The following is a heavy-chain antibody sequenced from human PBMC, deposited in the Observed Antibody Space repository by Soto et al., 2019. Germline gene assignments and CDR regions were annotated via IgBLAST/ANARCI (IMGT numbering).Heavy chain of an antibody. CDR2: INHSGST. D-gene: IGHD3-9*01. V-gene: IGHV4-34*01. Sequence: SETLSLTCAVYGGSFSGYYWNWIRQPPGKGLEWIGEINHSGSTNYNPSLKSRVTISVDTSENQLSLKLSSVTAADTAVYYCAREGVEDYHGIFSGPYGLDVWGQGTTVTVSS. CDR1: GGSFSGYY. CDR3: AREGVEDYHGIFSGPYGLDV. J-gene: IGHJ6*02.